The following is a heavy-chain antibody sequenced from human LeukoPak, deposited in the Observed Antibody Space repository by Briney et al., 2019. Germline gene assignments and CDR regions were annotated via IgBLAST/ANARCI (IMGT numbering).Heavy chain of an antibody. Sequence: PGGTLRLSCAASGFTFDDYAMHWVRQAPGKGLEWVSGISWNSGSIGYADSVKGRFTISRDNAKNSLYLQMNSLRAEDMALYYCAKAIKAGLLWFGPFVCWGQGTLVTVSS. J-gene: IGHJ4*02. CDR1: GFTFDDYA. V-gene: IGHV3-9*03. CDR3: AKAIKAGLLWFGPFVC. D-gene: IGHD3-10*01. CDR2: ISWNSGSI.